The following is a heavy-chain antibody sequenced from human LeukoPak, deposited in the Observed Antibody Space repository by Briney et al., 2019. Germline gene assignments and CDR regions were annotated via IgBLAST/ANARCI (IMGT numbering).Heavy chain of an antibody. CDR2: MNPNSGNT. J-gene: IGHJ4*02. CDR1: GYTFTRYD. CDR3: ARRHGRCSDGSCYYPDY. Sequence: ASVKVSCKASGYTFTRYDINWVRQAPGQGLEWLGWMNPNSGNTGYAQKFQGRVTMTRNSSITTAYMELSSLRSEDTAVYYCARRHGRCSDGSCYYPDYWGQGTLVTVSA. V-gene: IGHV1-8*01. D-gene: IGHD2-15*01.